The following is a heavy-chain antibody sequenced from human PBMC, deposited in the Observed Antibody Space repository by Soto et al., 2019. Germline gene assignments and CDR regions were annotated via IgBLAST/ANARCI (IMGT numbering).Heavy chain of an antibody. V-gene: IGHV1-69*08. Sequence: QLQLVQSGAAVKTPGSSVKVSCKASGGTLNTYTISRVRQAPGQGLEWMGSILPFLGSTNYAKKFQGRVTITADQSTSTMELSSLRSEDTAVDFCARDVTAMEALYYYDTWGQGSLVTVSS. D-gene: IGHD5-18*01. CDR2: ILPFLGST. CDR3: ARDVTAMEALYYYDT. CDR1: GGTLNTYT. J-gene: IGHJ4*02.